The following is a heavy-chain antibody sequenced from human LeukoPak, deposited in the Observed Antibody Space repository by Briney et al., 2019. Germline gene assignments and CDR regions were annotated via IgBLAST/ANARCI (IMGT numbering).Heavy chain of an antibody. J-gene: IGHJ4*02. Sequence: SSETLSLTCTVSGGSISSSNYYWGWIRQPPGKGLEWIGEINHSGSTNYNPSLKSRVTISVDTSKNQFSLKLNSVTAADTAVYYCASGRPFDYWGQGTLVTVSS. CDR2: INHSGST. V-gene: IGHV4-39*07. CDR1: GGSISSSNYY. CDR3: ASGRPFDY.